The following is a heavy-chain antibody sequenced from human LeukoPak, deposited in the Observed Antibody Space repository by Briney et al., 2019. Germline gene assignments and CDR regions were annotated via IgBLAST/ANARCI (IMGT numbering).Heavy chain of an antibody. J-gene: IGHJ4*02. CDR3: AGGAGFLTDY. CDR1: GFTFSNYW. D-gene: IGHD2/OR15-2a*01. V-gene: IGHV3-7*01. CDR2: IKKDGSEK. Sequence: GGSLRLSCAASGFTFSNYWMNWVRQAPGKGPEWVAIIKKDGSEKYYVDSVKGRFTISRDNAKNSLYLQMNSLRADDTAVYFCAGGAGFLTDYWGREPWSPSPQ.